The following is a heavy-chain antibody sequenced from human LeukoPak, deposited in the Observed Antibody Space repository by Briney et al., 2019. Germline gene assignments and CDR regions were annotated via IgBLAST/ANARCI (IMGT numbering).Heavy chain of an antibody. CDR1: GFTFSSYW. CDR2: INSDGSST. V-gene: IGHV3-74*01. CDR3: AREKSGYYDFWSGYDRGFDP. D-gene: IGHD3-3*01. J-gene: IGHJ5*02. Sequence: GGSLRLSCAASGFTFSSYWMHWVRQAPGKGLVWVSRINSDGSSTSYADSVKGRFTISRDNAKNTPYLQMNSLRAEDTAVYYCAREKSGYYDFWSGYDRGFDPWGQGTLVTVSS.